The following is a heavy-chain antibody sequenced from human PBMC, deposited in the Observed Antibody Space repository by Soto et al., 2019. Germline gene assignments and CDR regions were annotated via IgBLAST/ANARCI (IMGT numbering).Heavy chain of an antibody. Sequence: SETLSLTRTVSGGSISSSSYYWGWIRQPPGKGLEWIGSIYYSGSTYYNPSLKSRVTISVDTSKNQFSLKLSSVTAADTAVYYCASRLREYGDYGIDYWGQGTLVTVSS. CDR3: ASRLREYGDYGIDY. CDR1: GGSISSSSYY. J-gene: IGHJ4*02. D-gene: IGHD4-17*01. CDR2: IYYSGST. V-gene: IGHV4-39*01.